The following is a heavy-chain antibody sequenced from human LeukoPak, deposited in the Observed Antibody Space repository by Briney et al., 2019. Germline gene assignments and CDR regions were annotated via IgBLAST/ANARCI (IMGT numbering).Heavy chain of an antibody. Sequence: PSETLSLTCTVSGGSISSSSYYWGWIRQPPGKGLEWIGSIYYSGSTYYNPSLKSRVTISVDTSKNQFSLKLSSVTAADTAVYYCAREGYYDSSGYYYWGQGTLVTVSS. CDR3: AREGYYDSSGYYY. D-gene: IGHD3-22*01. V-gene: IGHV4-39*02. J-gene: IGHJ4*02. CDR1: GGSISSSSYY. CDR2: IYYSGST.